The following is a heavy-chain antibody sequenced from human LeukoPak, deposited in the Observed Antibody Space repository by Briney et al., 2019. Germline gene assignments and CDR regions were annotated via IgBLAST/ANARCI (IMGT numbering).Heavy chain of an antibody. J-gene: IGHJ3*02. CDR3: ARDYRWELLSGAFDI. CDR1: GFTFSSYW. D-gene: IGHD1-26*01. Sequence: QPGGSLRLSCAASGFTFSSYWMHWVRQAPGKGLVWVSRINSDGSSTSYADSVKGRFTISRDNAKNTLYLQMNSLRAEDTAVYYCARDYRWELLSGAFDIWGQGTMVTVSS. CDR2: INSDGSST. V-gene: IGHV3-74*01.